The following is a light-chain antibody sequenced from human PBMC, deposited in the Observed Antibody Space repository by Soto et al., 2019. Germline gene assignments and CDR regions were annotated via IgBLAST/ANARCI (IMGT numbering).Light chain of an antibody. CDR3: QQYKSYPLT. Sequence: DIQMTQSPSSLSASVGDRVTITCRASQGISNYVVWFQQKPGKAPKSLISAASSLQSVVPSRFSGGGSGTDFPITSSRQQHDDFSNYSCQQYKSYPLTFGGGTKVEIK. CDR2: AAS. CDR1: QGISNY. J-gene: IGKJ4*01. V-gene: IGKV1-16*01.